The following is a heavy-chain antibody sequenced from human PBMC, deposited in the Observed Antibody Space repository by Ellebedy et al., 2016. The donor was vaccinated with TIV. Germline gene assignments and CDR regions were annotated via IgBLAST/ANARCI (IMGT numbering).Heavy chain of an antibody. J-gene: IGHJ4*02. CDR3: AGDYGDYYFDY. CDR2: IYYSGST. V-gene: IGHV4-59*08. CDR1: GGSISSYY. D-gene: IGHD4-17*01. Sequence: SETLSLTCTVSGGSISSYYWSWIRQPPGKGLEWIGYIYYSGSTNYNPSLKSRVTISVDTSKNQFSLKLSSVTAADTAVYYCAGDYGDYYFDYWGQGTLVTVSS.